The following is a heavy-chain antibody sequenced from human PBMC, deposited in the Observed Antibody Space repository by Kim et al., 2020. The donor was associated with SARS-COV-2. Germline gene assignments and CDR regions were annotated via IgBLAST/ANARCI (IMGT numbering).Heavy chain of an antibody. CDR2: ISGSGGST. V-gene: IGHV3-23*01. J-gene: IGHJ4*02. CDR3: AKGWFKGLWFGAS. D-gene: IGHD3-10*01. CDR1: GFTFSSYA. Sequence: GGSLRLSCAASGFTFSSYAMSWVRQAPGKGLEWVSAISGSGGSTYYADSVKCRFTISRDNSKNTLYLQMNSLRAEDTAVYYCAKGWFKGLWFGASWGQGTLVTVSS.